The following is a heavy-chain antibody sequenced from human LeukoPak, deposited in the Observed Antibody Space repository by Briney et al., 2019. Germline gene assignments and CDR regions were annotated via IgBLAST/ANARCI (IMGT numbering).Heavy chain of an antibody. D-gene: IGHD3-16*02. J-gene: IGHJ5*02. CDR1: GGTFSSYA. CDR2: IILIFGTA. Sequence: GASVKVSCKASGGTFSSYAISWVRQAPGQGLEWMGGIILIFGTANYAQKFQGRVTMTRDTSISTAYMELSRLRSDDTAVYYCARDRPLYVWGSYRSGFDPWGQGTLVTVSS. V-gene: IGHV1-69*05. CDR3: ARDRPLYVWGSYRSGFDP.